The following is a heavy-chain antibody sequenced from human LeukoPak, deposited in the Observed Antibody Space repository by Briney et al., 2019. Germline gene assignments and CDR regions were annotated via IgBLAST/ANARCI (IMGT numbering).Heavy chain of an antibody. V-gene: IGHV1-46*01. CDR2: INPSSGSR. CDR3: ARDACSSTICQAGGNWFDP. J-gene: IGHJ5*02. Sequence: ASVNVSCKASGYTFTIYYMHWVRQAPGQGLEWMGTINPSSGSRSYAQKFQGRVTMTRDTSTNIVYMELSSLRSEDTAVYFCARDACSSTICQAGGNWFDPWGQGTLVIVS. CDR1: GYTFTIYY. D-gene: IGHD2-2*01.